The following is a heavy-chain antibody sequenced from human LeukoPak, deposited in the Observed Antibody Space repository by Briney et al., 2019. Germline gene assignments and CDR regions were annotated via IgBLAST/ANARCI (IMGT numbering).Heavy chain of an antibody. CDR1: GFTFSLYE. D-gene: IGHD1-26*01. V-gene: IGHV3-48*03. CDR3: ARSPYSDSYYGDALDI. Sequence: GGSLRLSCAASGFTFSLYEMNWVRQAPGKGLEWVSYISSSGSTIHYADSVKGRFTIPRDNAKNSLYLQMNSLRAEDTSVYYCARSPYSDSYYGDALDIWGQGTMVTVSS. CDR2: ISSSGSTI. J-gene: IGHJ3*02.